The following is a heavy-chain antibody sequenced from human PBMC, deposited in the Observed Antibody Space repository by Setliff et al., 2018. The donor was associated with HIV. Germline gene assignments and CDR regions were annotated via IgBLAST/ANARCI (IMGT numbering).Heavy chain of an antibody. J-gene: IGHJ3*02. CDR2: VYTTGGT. CDR1: GGSISSSIYY. D-gene: IGHD2-8*02. CDR3: ARAPTGVTNAFDI. Sequence: ASETLSLTCTVSGGSISSSIYYWIWIRQPAGKGLEWIGHVYTTGGTNYNPSLESRLTISVDTSRNQFSLRLSSVTAADTAVYYCARAPTGVTNAFDIWGQGTMVTVSS. V-gene: IGHV4-61*09.